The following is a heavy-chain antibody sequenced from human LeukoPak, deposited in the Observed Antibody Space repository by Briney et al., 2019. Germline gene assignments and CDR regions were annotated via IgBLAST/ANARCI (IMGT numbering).Heavy chain of an antibody. CDR2: IYSGDST. CDR1: GFTVSSNY. J-gene: IGHJ3*02. V-gene: IGHV3-66*01. CDR3: ARDGRWLQLAPDAFDI. D-gene: IGHD5-24*01. Sequence: GGSLRLSCAASGFTVSSNYMTWVRQAPGKGLEWVSLIYSGDSTYYADSVKGRFTTSRDNSKNTLYLQMNSLRVEDTAVYYCARDGRWLQLAPDAFDIWGQGTMVTVSS.